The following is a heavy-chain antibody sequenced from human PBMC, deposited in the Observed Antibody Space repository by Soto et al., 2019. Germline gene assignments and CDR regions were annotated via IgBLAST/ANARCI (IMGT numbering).Heavy chain of an antibody. J-gene: IGHJ5*01. Sequence: GGSLRLSCVASGFSFGTSGMHWVRQAPGKGLEWISGIWLDGSERYYRDSVKGRFTISRDNSKNTLFLQMNSLRAEDTAVYFCARDASGTTSFLVSWGQGTLVTVSS. V-gene: IGHV3-33*01. CDR1: GFSFGTSG. CDR3: ARDASGTTSFLVS. CDR2: IWLDGSER. D-gene: IGHD1-1*01.